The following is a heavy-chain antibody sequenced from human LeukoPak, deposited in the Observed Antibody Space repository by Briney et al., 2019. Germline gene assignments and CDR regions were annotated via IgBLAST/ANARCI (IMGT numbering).Heavy chain of an antibody. D-gene: IGHD6-13*01. CDR2: IYTSGST. CDR3: ARQVSSWYSTRGYYFDY. J-gene: IGHJ4*02. V-gene: IGHV4-4*07. Sequence: SETLSLTCTVSGGSISSYYWSWIRQPAGKGLEWIGRIYTSGSTNYNPSLKSRVTMSVDTSKNQFSLKLSSVTAADTAVYYCARQVSSWYSTRGYYFDYWGQGTLVTISS. CDR1: GGSISSYY.